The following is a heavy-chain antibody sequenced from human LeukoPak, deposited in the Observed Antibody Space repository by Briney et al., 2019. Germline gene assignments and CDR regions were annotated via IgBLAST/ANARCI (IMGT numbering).Heavy chain of an antibody. J-gene: IGHJ3*02. V-gene: IGHV1-69*05. Sequence: ASVKVSCKASGGTFSSYAISWVRQAPGQGLEWMGGIIPIFGTANYAQKFQGRVTITTDESTSTAYMELSSLRSEDTAVYYCASCVTMVRGVIWAPLSDAFDIWGQGTMVTVSS. CDR1: GGTFSSYA. D-gene: IGHD3-10*01. CDR2: IIPIFGTA. CDR3: ASCVTMVRGVIWAPLSDAFDI.